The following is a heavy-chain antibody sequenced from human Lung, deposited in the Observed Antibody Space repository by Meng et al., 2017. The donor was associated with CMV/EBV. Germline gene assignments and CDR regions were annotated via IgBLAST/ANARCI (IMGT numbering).Heavy chain of an antibody. Sequence: VQLVQSGAEVKRPGASVNISCQASGYTFSGFYMHWARQAPGHGLEWLGRVNPVSDDTHYAQKFVGRLTVTRGATINTAFMELTSLRPDDTAVYYCAKSSDNGWSSWGPGTLVTVSS. J-gene: IGHJ4*01. CDR2: VNPVSDDT. V-gene: IGHV1-2*06. CDR3: AKSSDNGWSS. D-gene: IGHD6-19*01. CDR1: GYTFSGFY.